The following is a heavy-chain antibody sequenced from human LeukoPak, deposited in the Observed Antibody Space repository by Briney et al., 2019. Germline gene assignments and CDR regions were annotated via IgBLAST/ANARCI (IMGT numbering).Heavy chain of an antibody. Sequence: GGSLLPSCAASRFTFSSYAMSWVRQAPGKGLEWVSSISGSGGSTYYADSVKGRFTISRDNSKNTLYLQMNSLRAEDTAVFYCATNSSSQGFDCWGQGTPVTVSS. D-gene: IGHD6-13*01. J-gene: IGHJ4*02. CDR2: ISGSGGST. CDR1: RFTFSSYA. CDR3: ATNSSSQGFDC. V-gene: IGHV3-23*01.